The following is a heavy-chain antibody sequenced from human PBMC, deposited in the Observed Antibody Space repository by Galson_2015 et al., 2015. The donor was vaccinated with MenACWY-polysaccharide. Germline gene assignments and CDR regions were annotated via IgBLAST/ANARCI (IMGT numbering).Heavy chain of an antibody. Sequence: SLLLSCAASGFRFRTSGRHWGRQAPGTGLEGVAVIQYDGSQIKYRDSVNGRVRISRDNSKSTLYLEMNVLRAEDTALYYCAREGSRIVFHAFDVWGQGTMVIVSS. CDR3: AREGSRIVFHAFDV. CDR2: IQYDGSQI. D-gene: IGHD3-16*02. CDR1: GFRFRTSG. V-gene: IGHV3-33*01. J-gene: IGHJ3*01.